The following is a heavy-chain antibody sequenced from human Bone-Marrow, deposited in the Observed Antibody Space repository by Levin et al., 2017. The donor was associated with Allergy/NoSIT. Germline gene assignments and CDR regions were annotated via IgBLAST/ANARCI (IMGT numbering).Heavy chain of an antibody. CDR2: IGWNSGNI. V-gene: IGHV3-9*01. CDR1: GFSFGDYA. Sequence: GGSLRLSCATSGFSFGDYAMHWVRQLPGKGLEWISGIGWNSGNIGYADSVKGRFTISRDNAKKSLYLQMDSLRAEDTALYYCSKGKGGGTYTYYGMDVWGQGTTVAVSS. CDR3: SKGKGGGTYTYYGMDV. D-gene: IGHD1-26*01. J-gene: IGHJ6*02.